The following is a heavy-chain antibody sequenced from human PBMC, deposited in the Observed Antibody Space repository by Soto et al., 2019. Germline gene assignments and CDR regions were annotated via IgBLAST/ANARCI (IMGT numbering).Heavy chain of an antibody. CDR3: ARATVTTCHDY. CDR2: ISAYNGNT. CDR1: GYTFTSYG. J-gene: IGHJ4*02. D-gene: IGHD4-17*01. V-gene: IGHV1-18*04. Sequence: ASAKVSCKASGYTFTSYGISWVRQAPGQGLEWMGWISAYNGNTNYAQKLQGRVTMTTDTSTSTAHMELRSLRSDDTAVYYCARATVTTCHDYWGQGTLVTVSS.